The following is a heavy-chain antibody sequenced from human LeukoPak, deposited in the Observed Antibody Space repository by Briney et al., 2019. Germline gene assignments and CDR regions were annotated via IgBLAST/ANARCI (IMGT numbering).Heavy chain of an antibody. CDR3: AREEFPILRFVEWSQGMDV. CDR1: GYTFTGYY. CDR2: INPNSGGT. J-gene: IGHJ6*02. D-gene: IGHD3-3*01. V-gene: IGHV1-2*02. Sequence: VSVTVSCKASGYTFTGYYMHWVRQAPGQGLEWMGWINPNSGGTNYAQKFQGRVTMTRDTSISTAYMELSRLRSDDTAVYYCAREEFPILRFVEWSQGMDVWGQGTTVTVSS.